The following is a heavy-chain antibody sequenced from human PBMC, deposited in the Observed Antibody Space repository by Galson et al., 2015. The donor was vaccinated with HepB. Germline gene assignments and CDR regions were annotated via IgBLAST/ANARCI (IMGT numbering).Heavy chain of an antibody. CDR1: GFTFSSYG. V-gene: IGHV3-30*18. CDR3: AKEGSSSWYQFIDY. D-gene: IGHD6-13*01. Sequence: SLRLSCAASGFTFSSYGMHWVRQAPGKGLERVAVISYDGSNKYYADSVKGRFTISRDNSKNTLYLQMNSLRAEDTPVYYCAKEGSSSWYQFIDYWGQGTLVTVSS. CDR2: ISYDGSNK. J-gene: IGHJ4*02.